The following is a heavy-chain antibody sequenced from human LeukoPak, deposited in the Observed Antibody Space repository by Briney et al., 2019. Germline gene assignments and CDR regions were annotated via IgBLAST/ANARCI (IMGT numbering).Heavy chain of an antibody. CDR3: SREGEDDFWSAFDY. CDR1: GFTFSSFA. D-gene: IGHD3-3*01. Sequence: PGGSLRLSCAASGFTFSSFAMHWVRQAPGKGLEWVAVISDDGSNKHYADSLKDRFTISRDNSKNTLHLQMNSLRGEDTAVYYCSREGEDDFWSAFDYWGQGTLVTVSS. CDR2: ISDDGSNK. J-gene: IGHJ4*02. V-gene: IGHV3-30*01.